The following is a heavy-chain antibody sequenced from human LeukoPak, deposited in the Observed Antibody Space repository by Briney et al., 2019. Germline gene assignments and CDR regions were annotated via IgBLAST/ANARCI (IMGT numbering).Heavy chain of an antibody. V-gene: IGHV1-2*02. CDR1: GYTFTGYY. CDR2: INPNSGDT. J-gene: IGHJ6*02. D-gene: IGHD2-21*02. Sequence: GASVKVSCKASGYTFTGYYLHWVRQAPGQGLEWMGWINPNSGDTNSAHKFQGRVTMTTDTSITTAYMELSRLRSDHTAVYYCARDMGQLLLGYYYYGMDVWGQGTTVTVSS. CDR3: ARDMGQLLLGYYYYGMDV.